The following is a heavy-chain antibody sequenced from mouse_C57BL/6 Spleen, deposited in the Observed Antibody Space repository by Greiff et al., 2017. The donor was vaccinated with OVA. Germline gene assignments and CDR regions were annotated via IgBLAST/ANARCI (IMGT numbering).Heavy chain of an antibody. CDR2: ISYDGSN. J-gene: IGHJ4*01. D-gene: IGHD2-4*01. V-gene: IGHV3-6*01. CDR1: GYSITSGYY. Sequence: EVQLVESGPGLVKPSQSLSLTCSVTGYSITSGYYWNWIRQFPGNKLEWMGYISYDGSNNYNPSLKNRISITRDTSKNQFFLKLNSVTTEDTATYYCAREGGINYAMDYWGQGTSVTVSS. CDR3: AREGGINYAMDY.